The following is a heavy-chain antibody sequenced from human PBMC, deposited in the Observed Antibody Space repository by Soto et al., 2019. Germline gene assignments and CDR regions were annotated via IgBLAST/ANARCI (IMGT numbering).Heavy chain of an antibody. V-gene: IGHV3-7*01. J-gene: IGHJ4*02. CDR2: IKQDGSEK. CDR1: GFTFSSYW. Sequence: GGSLRLSCAASGFTFSSYWMSWVRQAPGKGLEWVAKIKQDGSEKYYVDSVKGRFTISRDNAKNSLYLQMNSLRAEDTAVYYCASAFPIAVADTMAGYWGQGTLVTVSS. CDR3: ASAFPIAVADTMAGY. D-gene: IGHD6-19*01.